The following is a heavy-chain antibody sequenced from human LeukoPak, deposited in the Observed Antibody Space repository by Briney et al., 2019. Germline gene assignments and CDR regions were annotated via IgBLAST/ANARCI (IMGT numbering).Heavy chain of an antibody. CDR2: ISSSSSYI. J-gene: IGHJ4*02. D-gene: IGHD6-13*01. Sequence: GGSLRLSCAASGFTFSSYSMNWVRQAPGKGLEWVSSISSSSSYIYYADSVKGRFTISRDNAKNSLYLQMNTLRAEDMAVYYCARDKIAAAFDYWGQGTLVTVSS. CDR3: ARDKIAAAFDY. V-gene: IGHV3-21*01. CDR1: GFTFSSYS.